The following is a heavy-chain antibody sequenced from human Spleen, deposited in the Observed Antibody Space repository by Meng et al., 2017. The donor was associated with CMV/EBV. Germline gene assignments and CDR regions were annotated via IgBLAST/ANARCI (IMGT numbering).Heavy chain of an antibody. J-gene: IGHJ4*02. Sequence: SVKVSCKGSGGSLSSNTISWVRQAPGQGLEWMGGIIPIFGTANYAQKFQGRVTITTDESTSTAYMELSSLRSEDTAVHYCARDRGSGYFDYWGQGTLVTVSS. CDR1: GGSLSSNT. V-gene: IGHV1-69*05. CDR2: IIPIFGTA. CDR3: ARDRGSGYFDY.